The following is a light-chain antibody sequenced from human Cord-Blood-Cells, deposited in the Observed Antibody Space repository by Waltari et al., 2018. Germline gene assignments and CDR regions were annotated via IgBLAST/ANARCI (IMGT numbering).Light chain of an antibody. CDR1: QSISSW. CDR2: DAS. CDR3: QQYKSYSPYT. J-gene: IGKJ2*01. Sequence: DIQMTQSPSTLSASVGDRVTITCRARQSISSWLAWYQQKPGKAPKLLIYDASSLESGVPSRFSGSGAGTEFTLTISSLQPDDFATYYCQQYKSYSPYTFGQGTKLEIK. V-gene: IGKV1-5*01.